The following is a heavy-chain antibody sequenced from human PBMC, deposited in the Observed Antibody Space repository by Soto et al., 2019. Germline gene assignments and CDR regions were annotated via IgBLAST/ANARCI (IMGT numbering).Heavy chain of an antibody. CDR3: AKTADYSGSGSQYLLLDY. J-gene: IGHJ4*01. CDR1: GFTFSDYA. V-gene: IGHV3-23*01. Sequence: PGGSLRLSCAASGFTFSDYAMSWVRQAPGKGLEWVSTISGSGGNTYYTDSEKGRFTISRDNSKSTLYLQMNSLRGEDTAVYYWAKTADYSGSGSQYLLLDYWGQGTLVTVSS. D-gene: IGHD3-10*01. CDR2: ISGSGGNT.